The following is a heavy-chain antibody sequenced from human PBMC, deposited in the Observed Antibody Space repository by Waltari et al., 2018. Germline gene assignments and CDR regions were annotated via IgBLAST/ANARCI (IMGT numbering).Heavy chain of an antibody. CDR2: IRSDGSGT. D-gene: IGHD2-15*01. CDR3: ANHRPGGLSMGV. CDR1: W. V-gene: IGHV3-74*01. Sequence: WVHGVRQVAGNGLVCVSRIRSDGSGTTYVDSVRGRFTTSRDNTRNTLYLYMNALRAGGPAVYYCANHRPGGLSMGVWGQGTTVTVSS. J-gene: IGHJ6*02.